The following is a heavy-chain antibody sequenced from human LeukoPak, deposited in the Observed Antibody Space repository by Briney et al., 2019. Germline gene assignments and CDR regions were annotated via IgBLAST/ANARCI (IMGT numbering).Heavy chain of an antibody. Sequence: GASVKVSCKASGYTFTGYYMHWVRQAPGQGLEWMGWINPNSGGTNYAQKFQGRVTMSRDTSISTAYMELSRLRSDDTAVYYCARDYVHYDYVWGRYRLNYWGQGTLVTVSS. CDR1: GYTFTGYY. V-gene: IGHV1-2*02. CDR2: INPNSGGT. J-gene: IGHJ4*02. D-gene: IGHD3-16*02. CDR3: ARDYVHYDYVWGRYRLNY.